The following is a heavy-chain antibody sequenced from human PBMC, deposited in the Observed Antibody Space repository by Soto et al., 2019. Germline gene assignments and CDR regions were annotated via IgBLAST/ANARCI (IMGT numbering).Heavy chain of an antibody. CDR3: AKEQETGHGFDY. J-gene: IGHJ4*02. V-gene: IGHV3-23*01. CDR2: ISGSGGST. CDR1: GFTFSSYA. D-gene: IGHD3-10*01. Sequence: GGSLRLSCAASGFTFSSYAMSWVRQAPGKGLEWVSSISGSGGSTYYADSVKGRFTISRDNSNNTLYVQMNSLKVEDTAVYYCAKEQETGHGFDYWGQGTLVTVSS.